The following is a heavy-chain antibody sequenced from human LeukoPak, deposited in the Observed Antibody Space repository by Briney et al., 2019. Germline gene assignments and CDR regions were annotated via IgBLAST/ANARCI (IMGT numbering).Heavy chain of an antibody. CDR2: LYPGDSDT. CDR3: ASRLRERFDS. Sequence: GESLKVSCKGSGYSFPNYWIGWVRQMPGKGLEWLGILYPGDSDTRYSPSFQGQVTISADKSISTAYLQWSSLKASDTAMYNCASRLRERFDSWGQGTLVTVSS. J-gene: IGHJ4*02. CDR1: GYSFPNYW. D-gene: IGHD5-12*01. V-gene: IGHV5-51*01.